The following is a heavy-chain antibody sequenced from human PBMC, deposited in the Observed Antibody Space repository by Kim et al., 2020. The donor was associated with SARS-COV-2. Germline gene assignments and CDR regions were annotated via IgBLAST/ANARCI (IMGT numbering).Heavy chain of an antibody. CDR2: IRSKAYGGTT. CDR1: GFTFGDYV. Sequence: GGSLRLSCTASGFTFGDYVMSWVRQAPGKGLEWVGFIRSKAYGGTTEYAASVRGRFTISRDDSKSIAYLQMNSLKTEDTAVYYCTRGLVAAQAYYYSYGMDVWGQGTTVTVSS. J-gene: IGHJ6*02. CDR3: TRGLVAAQAYYYSYGMDV. D-gene: IGHD2-15*01. V-gene: IGHV3-49*04.